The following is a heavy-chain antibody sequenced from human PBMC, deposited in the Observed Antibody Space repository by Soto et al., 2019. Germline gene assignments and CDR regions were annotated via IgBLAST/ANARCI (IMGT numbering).Heavy chain of an antibody. D-gene: IGHD3-10*01. J-gene: IGHJ4*02. CDR3: ARISSGFGELFDY. V-gene: IGHV2-5*02. Sequence: QITLKESGPTLVKPTQTLTLTCFFSGFSLSSSGVGVGWIRQPPGKALEWLGLIYWDDDKHYSPSLKTRLTITKDTSKNQVVLTLTNVDPVDTGTYYCARISSGFGELFDYWGQGTLVTVSS. CDR1: GFSLSSSGVG. CDR2: IYWDDDK.